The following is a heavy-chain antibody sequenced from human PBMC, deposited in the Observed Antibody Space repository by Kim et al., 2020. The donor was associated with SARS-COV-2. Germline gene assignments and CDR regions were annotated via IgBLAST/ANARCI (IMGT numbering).Heavy chain of an antibody. V-gene: IGHV3-23*01. CDR3: AKVLVGTTSRFDY. Sequence: GGSLRLSCAASGFTFRSYAMAWVRQAPGKGLEWVSGISGSGSSTYYADSVKGRFTISRDNSKNTLYLQMNSLRAEDTAVYYCAKVLVGTTSRFDYWGQGTLVTVSS. J-gene: IGHJ4*02. CDR2: ISGSGSST. D-gene: IGHD1-26*01. CDR1: GFTFRSYA.